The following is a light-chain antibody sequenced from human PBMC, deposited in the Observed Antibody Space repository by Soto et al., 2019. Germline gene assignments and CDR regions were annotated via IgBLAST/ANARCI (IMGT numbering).Light chain of an antibody. CDR3: LSYTSANTRV. V-gene: IGLV2-14*01. CDR1: SSDVDGYKF. J-gene: IGLJ3*02. CDR2: EVN. Sequence: QSALTQPASVSASPGQSITISCTGTSSDVDGYKFVSWYQHHPGKAPKLMIYEVNNRPSGVSNRFSGSKSGNTASLTISGLQPEDEADYYCLSYTSANTRVFGGGTKVTVL.